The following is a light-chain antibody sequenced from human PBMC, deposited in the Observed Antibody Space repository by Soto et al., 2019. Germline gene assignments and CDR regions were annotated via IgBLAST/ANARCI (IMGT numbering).Light chain of an antibody. CDR2: GAS. V-gene: IGKV3-20*01. J-gene: IGKJ1*01. CDR3: QPYGSSPRT. CDR1: QSVSSSY. Sequence: DIVLTQSPGTLSLSPGERATLSCRASQSVSSSYLAWYQQKPGQAPRLLIYGASSMATGIPDRFSGSWSGTDFTLTISRLEPEDLAVYYCQPYGSSPRTFGKGTKVEIK.